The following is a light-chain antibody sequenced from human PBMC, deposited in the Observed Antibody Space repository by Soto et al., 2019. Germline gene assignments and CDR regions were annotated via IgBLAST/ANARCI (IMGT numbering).Light chain of an antibody. Sequence: EIVLTQSPGTLSLSPGEKATLSCRASQSVSSTYLAWYQQKPGQAPRLLLYGASSRATGIPDRFSGSGSGTDFTLTISSLEPEDFAVYYCQQYGGSPRYTFGQGTKLEIK. CDR3: QQYGGSPRYT. CDR2: GAS. V-gene: IGKV3-20*01. CDR1: QSVSSTY. J-gene: IGKJ2*01.